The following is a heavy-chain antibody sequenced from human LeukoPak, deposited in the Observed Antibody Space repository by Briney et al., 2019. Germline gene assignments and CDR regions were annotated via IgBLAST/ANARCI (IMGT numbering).Heavy chain of an antibody. J-gene: IGHJ4*02. CDR3: ARDWDGGSSSDRSFDR. CDR2: IYSADTFLGADRT. Sequence: GGSLRLSCAASGFTVNTHYMTWVRQAPGKGLEWVSTIYSADTFLGADRTFYADPIRGRFTIFKDSSQNSLYLQMISLRVEDSAVYYCARDWDGGSSSDRSFDRWGQGTLVTVSS. V-gene: IGHV3-53*05. CDR1: GFTVNTHY. D-gene: IGHD6-13*01.